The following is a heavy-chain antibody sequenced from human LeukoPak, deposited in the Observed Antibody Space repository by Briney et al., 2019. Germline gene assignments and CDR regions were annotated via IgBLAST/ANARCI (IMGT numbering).Heavy chain of an antibody. D-gene: IGHD4-17*01. J-gene: IGHJ6*02. CDR3: ARALYGDYYFYGLDV. CDR2: LNQDGSDK. CDR1: GFTFSSYA. V-gene: IGHV3-7*03. Sequence: GGSLRLSCAASGFTFSSYAMHWVRQAPGKGLEWVANLNQDGSDKYYVESVKGRFTVSRDNAKNSLYLDMNSLRAEDTALYHCARALYGDYYFYGLDVWGQGTTVTVSS.